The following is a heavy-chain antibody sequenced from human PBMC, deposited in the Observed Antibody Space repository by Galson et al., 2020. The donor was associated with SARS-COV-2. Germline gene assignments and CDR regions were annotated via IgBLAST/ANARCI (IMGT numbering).Heavy chain of an antibody. CDR2: INHSGST. V-gene: IGHV4-34*01. D-gene: IGHD6-13*01. CDR3: ARTSIAAAGIREYFDY. CDR1: GGSFSAYY. J-gene: IGHJ4*02. Sequence: SETLSLTCAVYGGSFSAYYWSWIRQPPGKGLEWIGEINHSGSTNCNPSLKSRVTISVDTSKNQFSLKLSSVTAADTAVYYCARTSIAAAGIREYFDYWGQGTLVTVSS.